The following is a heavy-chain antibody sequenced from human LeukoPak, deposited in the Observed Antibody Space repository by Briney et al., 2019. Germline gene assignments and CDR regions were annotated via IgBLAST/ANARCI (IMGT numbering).Heavy chain of an antibody. J-gene: IGHJ4*02. CDR1: GYTFTRNY. Sequence: ASVKVSCKASGYTFTRNYMHWVRQAPGQGLEWMGIINPRGGSTTYAQKFQGRLTMTRDTSTSTVYMELSSLRSEDTAVYYCAREDADYTYSFDFWGQGTMVTVSS. CDR2: INPRGGST. V-gene: IGHV1-46*01. CDR3: AREDADYTYSFDF. D-gene: IGHD4-17*01.